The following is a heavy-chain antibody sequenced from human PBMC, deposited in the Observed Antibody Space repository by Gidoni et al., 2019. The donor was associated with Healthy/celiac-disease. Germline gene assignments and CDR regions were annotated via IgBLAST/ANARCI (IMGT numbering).Heavy chain of an antibody. Sequence: QVQLQESGLGLVKPSQNLSLTCTVSGGSISSGGYYWSWIRQHPGKGLGWMGYSYISGITYCNPSLKSLVTSAVNTSKTHFSLKLSSVTAAGTAVYDGASPTVTTGGGMDVWGQGTTVTVSS. V-gene: IGHV4-31*01. CDR3: ASPTVTTGGGMDV. J-gene: IGHJ6*02. D-gene: IGHD4-17*01. CDR2: SYISGIT. CDR1: GGSISSGGYY.